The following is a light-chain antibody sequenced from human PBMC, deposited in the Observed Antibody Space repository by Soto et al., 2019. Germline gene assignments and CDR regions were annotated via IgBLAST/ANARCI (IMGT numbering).Light chain of an antibody. Sequence: QSVLTQPASVSGSPGQSITFSCTGTSSDVGGYNYVSWYQHHPGKAPRLMIYEVSNRPSGVSDRFSGSKSGNTASLTISGLQPEAEADYYCSSYTSSFTIIFGGGTQLTVL. CDR3: SSYTSSFTII. V-gene: IGLV2-14*01. J-gene: IGLJ2*01. CDR2: EVS. CDR1: SSDVGGYNY.